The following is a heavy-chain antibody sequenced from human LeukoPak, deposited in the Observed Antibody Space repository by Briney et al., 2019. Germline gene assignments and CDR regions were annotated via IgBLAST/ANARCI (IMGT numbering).Heavy chain of an antibody. D-gene: IGHD5-18*01. CDR1: GFSFTFYS. V-gene: IGHV3-21*01. J-gene: IGHJ4*02. Sequence: TGGSLRLSCAASGFSFTFYSMNWVRQAPGKGLEWVSSITSSSSFIYYADSVKGRFTISRDNAKNSLYLQMNSLRAEDTAVYYCAREGAYSHGSLVDYWGQGTLLTVSS. CDR2: ITSSSSFI. CDR3: AREGAYSHGSLVDY.